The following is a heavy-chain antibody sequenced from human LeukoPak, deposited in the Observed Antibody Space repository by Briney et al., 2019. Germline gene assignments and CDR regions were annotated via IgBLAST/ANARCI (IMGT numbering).Heavy chain of an antibody. CDR1: GSSISNFH. CDR2: IYTSGST. J-gene: IGHJ5*02. Sequence: PSETLSLTCTVSGSSISNFHWSWIRQPAGEGLEWIGRIYTSGSTKYNPSLKSRVTMSLDTSKNQFSLRLSSVSAADTAVYYCARLREGYCSSISCHDSWFDPWGQGTLVTVSS. CDR3: ARLREGYCSSISCHDSWFDP. D-gene: IGHD2-2*01. V-gene: IGHV4-4*07.